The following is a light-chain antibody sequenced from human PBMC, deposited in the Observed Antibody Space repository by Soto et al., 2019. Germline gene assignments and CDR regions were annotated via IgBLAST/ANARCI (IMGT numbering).Light chain of an antibody. J-gene: IGKJ3*01. CDR2: GAS. CDR3: QQYNSWPFT. CDR1: QSVSAS. V-gene: IGKV3-15*01. Sequence: IVMTQSPATLSVSPGERATLSCRARQSVSASLAWYQQKSGQAPRLLIYGASTRATGVPARFSGSGSGTEFTLTISSLQSEDFAVFYCQQYNSWPFTFGPGTKVDIK.